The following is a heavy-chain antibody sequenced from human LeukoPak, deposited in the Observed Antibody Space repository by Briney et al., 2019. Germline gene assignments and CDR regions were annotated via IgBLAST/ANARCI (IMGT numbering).Heavy chain of an antibody. CDR1: GGTFSSYA. Sequence: SVKVSCKASGGTFSSYAISWVRQAPGQGLEWMGGTIPIFGTANYAQKFQGRVTITADESTSTAYMELSSLRSEDTAVYYCARGGRYCSSTSCYFPWAFDYWGQGTLVTVSS. CDR2: TIPIFGTA. V-gene: IGHV1-69*01. CDR3: ARGGRYCSSTSCYFPWAFDY. J-gene: IGHJ4*02. D-gene: IGHD2-2*01.